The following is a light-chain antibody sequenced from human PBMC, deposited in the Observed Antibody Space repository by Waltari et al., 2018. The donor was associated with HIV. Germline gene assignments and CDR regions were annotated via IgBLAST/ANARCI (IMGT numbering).Light chain of an antibody. CDR3: QVWDNNSAV. CDR2: QYS. Sequence: SYELTQPPSLSVSPGQPASIPCSGDKLGDKYVCWYQQRPGQSPVMVIYQYSERPSGAPERYSGSNAGNTATLTISGTQPWDEADYYCQVWDNNSAVFGGGTKVTVL. CDR1: KLGDKY. J-gene: IGLJ2*01. V-gene: IGLV3-1*01.